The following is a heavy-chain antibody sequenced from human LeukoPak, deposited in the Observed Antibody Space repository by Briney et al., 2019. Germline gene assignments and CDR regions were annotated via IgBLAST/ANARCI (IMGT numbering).Heavy chain of an antibody. V-gene: IGHV4-4*02. CDR3: ARAFPILGYCSSTSCYRGSYYYYYGMDV. J-gene: IGHJ6*04. D-gene: IGHD2-2*02. Sequence: PSGTLSLTCAVSGGSISSSNWWSWVRQPPGKGLEWIGEIYHSGSTNYNPSLKSRVTISVDKSKNQFSLKLSSVTAADTAVYYCARAFPILGYCSSTSCYRGSYYYYYGMDVWGKGTTVTVSS. CDR1: GGSISSSNW. CDR2: IYHSGST.